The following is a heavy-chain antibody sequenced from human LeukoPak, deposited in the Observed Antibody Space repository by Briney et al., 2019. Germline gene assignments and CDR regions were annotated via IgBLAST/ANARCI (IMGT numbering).Heavy chain of an antibody. CDR3: AKDDGYCSSTSCYFVDY. D-gene: IGHD2-2*01. V-gene: IGHV3-23*01. J-gene: IGHJ4*02. Sequence: GGSLRPSCAASGFTFSSYAMSWVRQAPGKGLEWVSAISGSGGSTYYADSVKGRFTISRDNSKNTLYLQMNSLRAEDTAVYDCAKDDGYCSSTSCYFVDYWGRGTLVTVSS. CDR1: GFTFSSYA. CDR2: ISGSGGST.